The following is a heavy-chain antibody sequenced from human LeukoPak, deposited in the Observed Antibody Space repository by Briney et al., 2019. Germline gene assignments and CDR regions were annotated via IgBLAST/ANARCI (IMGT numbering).Heavy chain of an antibody. Sequence: GGSLRLSCAASGFTFSIYSINWVRQAPGKGLEWVSFITGNSNYIYYADSVKGRFTISRDNAKNSLYLQMNSLRAEDTAVYYCARDWMTTVTFDYWGQGTLVTVSS. V-gene: IGHV3-21*01. D-gene: IGHD4-17*01. CDR3: ARDWMTTVTFDY. J-gene: IGHJ4*02. CDR2: ITGNSNYI. CDR1: GFTFSIYS.